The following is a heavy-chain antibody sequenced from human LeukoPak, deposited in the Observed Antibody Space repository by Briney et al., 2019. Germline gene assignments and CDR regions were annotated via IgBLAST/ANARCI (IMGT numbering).Heavy chain of an antibody. J-gene: IGHJ4*02. Sequence: GGSLRLSCAASGFTFSSYSMNWVRQAPGKGLEWVSAISGSGGSTYYADSVKGRFTISRDNSKNTLYLQTNSLRAEDTAVYYCAKVLREFTSTDHLDYWGQGTLVTVSS. V-gene: IGHV3-23*01. CDR1: GFTFSSYS. CDR2: ISGSGGST. CDR3: AKVLREFTSTDHLDY. D-gene: IGHD3-16*01.